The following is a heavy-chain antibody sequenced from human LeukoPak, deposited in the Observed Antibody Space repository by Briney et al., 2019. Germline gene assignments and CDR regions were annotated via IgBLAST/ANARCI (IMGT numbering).Heavy chain of an antibody. J-gene: IGHJ4*02. CDR3: ASRDDIVVVVAAFDY. Sequence: PGVSLRLSRAASGFTFSSYAMSWVRQAPGKGLEGVSAISGRGGSTYYADSVKGRFTISRDNSKNTLYLQMNSVRAEDTAVYYCASRDDIVVVVAAFDYWGQGTLVTVSS. V-gene: IGHV3-23*01. D-gene: IGHD2-15*01. CDR2: ISGRGGST. CDR1: GFTFSSYA.